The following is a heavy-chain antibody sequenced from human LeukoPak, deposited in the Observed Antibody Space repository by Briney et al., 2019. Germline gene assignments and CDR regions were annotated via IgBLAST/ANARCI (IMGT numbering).Heavy chain of an antibody. Sequence: SETLSLTCTVYGGSISNYYWSWIRQPARKELEWIGRIYASGSTNYNPSLKSRVTMSVDTSKNQFSLKLTSVTAADTAVYYCARGGSSWQSFDFWGQGTLVTVSS. V-gene: IGHV4-4*07. D-gene: IGHD6-13*01. J-gene: IGHJ4*02. CDR1: GGSISNYY. CDR3: ARGGSSWQSFDF. CDR2: IYASGST.